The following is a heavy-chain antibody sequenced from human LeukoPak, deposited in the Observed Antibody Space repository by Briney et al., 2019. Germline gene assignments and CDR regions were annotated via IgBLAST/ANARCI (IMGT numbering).Heavy chain of an antibody. CDR1: GDSLSSHY. J-gene: IGHJ4*02. CDR3: ARNIGWYTYDT. D-gene: IGHD6-19*01. Sequence: SETLSLTCSVSGDSLSSHYWSWIRQPPGKGLEWIGYIHGRGYAHYYPSLRSRATISEDTSKNQFSLKLTSVTAADTAVYYCARNIGWYTYDTWGQGALVTVSS. CDR2: IHGRGYA. V-gene: IGHV4-59*08.